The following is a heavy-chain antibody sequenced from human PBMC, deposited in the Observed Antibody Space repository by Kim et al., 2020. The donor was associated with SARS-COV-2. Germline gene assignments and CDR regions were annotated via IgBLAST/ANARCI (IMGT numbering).Heavy chain of an antibody. J-gene: IGHJ4*02. Sequence: GGSLRLSCAASGFTFSSYSMNWVRQAPGKGLEWVSSISSSSSYIYYADSVKGRFTISRDNAKNSLYLQMNSLRAEDTAVYYCARALYPSGTAMVQSPVRFDYWGQGTLVTVSS. CDR3: ARALYPSGTAMVQSPVRFDY. CDR2: ISSSSSYI. D-gene: IGHD5-18*01. CDR1: GFTFSSYS. V-gene: IGHV3-21*01.